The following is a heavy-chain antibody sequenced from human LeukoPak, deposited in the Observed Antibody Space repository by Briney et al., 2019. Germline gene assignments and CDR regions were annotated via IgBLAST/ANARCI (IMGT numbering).Heavy chain of an antibody. V-gene: IGHV3-21*01. CDR3: ARGMDSGSPYYYYYYGMDV. CDR2: ISSSSSYI. J-gene: IGHJ6*02. D-gene: IGHD1-26*01. Sequence: GGSLRISCAASGFTFSSYSMNWVRQALGKGLEWVSSISSSSSYIYYADSVKGRFTISRDNAKNSLYLQMNSLRAEDTAVYYCARGMDSGSPYYYYYYGMDVWGQGTTVTVSS. CDR1: GFTFSSYS.